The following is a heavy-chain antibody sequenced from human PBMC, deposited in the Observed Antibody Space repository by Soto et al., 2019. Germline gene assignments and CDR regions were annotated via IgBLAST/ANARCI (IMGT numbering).Heavy chain of an antibody. Sequence: QVQLVQSGAEVKKPGASVKVSCKASGYTFTSYGISWVRQAPGQGLEWMGWINAYNGNTNYAQKLQGRVTMTTDTSTSTAYMELRSLRSDDTAVYYCARGGDYGSGSYSDRYYYGMDVWGQGTTVTVSS. CDR2: INAYNGNT. D-gene: IGHD3-10*01. CDR3: ARGGDYGSGSYSDRYYYGMDV. V-gene: IGHV1-18*04. CDR1: GYTFTSYG. J-gene: IGHJ6*02.